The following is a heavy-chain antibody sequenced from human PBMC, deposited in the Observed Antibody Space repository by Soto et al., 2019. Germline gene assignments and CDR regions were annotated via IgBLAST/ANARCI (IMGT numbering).Heavy chain of an antibody. V-gene: IGHV3-23*01. D-gene: IGHD4-4*01. CDR1: GFTFSSYT. CDR2: ISGSGDTT. CDR3: AKGRSSNWLYYFDY. Sequence: GGSLRLSCAASGFTFSSYTLSWVRQAPGKGLEWVSGISGSGDTTYSAESVKGRFTISRDNSKNMVFLEMNSLRAEDTAVYYCAKGRSSNWLYYFDYWGQGTLVTVSS. J-gene: IGHJ4*02.